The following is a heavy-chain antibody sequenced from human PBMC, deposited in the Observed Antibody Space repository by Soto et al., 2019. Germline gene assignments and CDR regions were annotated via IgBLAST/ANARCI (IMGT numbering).Heavy chain of an antibody. V-gene: IGHV1-8*01. CDR3: VRMASSGTLNWFDP. CDR2: MNPNSGNT. CDR1: ESTFMNDD. D-gene: IGHD1-1*01. Sequence: ASVKVSCKASESTFMNDDISWVRQATGQGLEWMGWMNPNSGNTGYALKFQGRVSMTRNTSIYTVYLELSSLASDDTAVYYCVRMASSGTLNWFDPWGQGTLVTVSS. J-gene: IGHJ5*02.